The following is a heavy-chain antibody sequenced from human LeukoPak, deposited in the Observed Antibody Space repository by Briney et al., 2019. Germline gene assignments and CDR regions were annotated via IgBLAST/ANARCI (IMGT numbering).Heavy chain of an antibody. CDR2: ISSSSSYT. CDR3: VRQFAS. Sequence: GGSLRLSCAASGFTFSSDSMHWVRQGPGKGLEWVSSISSSSSYTYYADSVKGRFTISRDNTKNSLYLQMSSLRAEDTAVYYCVRQFASWGQGTLVTVSS. V-gene: IGHV3-21*01. CDR1: GFTFSSDS. J-gene: IGHJ4*02.